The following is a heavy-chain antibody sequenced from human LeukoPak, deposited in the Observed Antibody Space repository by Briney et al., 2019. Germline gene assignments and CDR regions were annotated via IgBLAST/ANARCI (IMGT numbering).Heavy chain of an antibody. CDR3: ARHKDTAMVTDY. Sequence: GESLKISCKGSGYSFTXXXXXXVRQXPGXXXXXMGIIXXXDXDXXXXXXXXXXXXIXADKSISTAYLQWSSLKASDTAMYYCARHKDTAMVTDYWGQGTLVTVSS. CDR1: GYSFTXXX. CDR2: IXXXDXDX. V-gene: IGHV5-51*01. D-gene: IGHD5-18*01. J-gene: IGHJ4*02.